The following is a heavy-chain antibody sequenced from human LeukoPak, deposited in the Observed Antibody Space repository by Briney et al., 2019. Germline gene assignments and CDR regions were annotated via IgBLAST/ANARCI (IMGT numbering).Heavy chain of an antibody. CDR1: GFTFSSYA. V-gene: IGHV3-23*01. D-gene: IGHD2-2*01. J-gene: IGHJ4*02. CDR3: ANGGRLAPGYCSSTSCRGDY. Sequence: GGSLRLSCAASGFTFSSYAMSWVRQAPGKGLEWVSAISGSGGSTYYADSVKGRFTISRDNSKNTLYLQMNSLRAEDTAVYYCANGGRLAPGYCSSTSCRGDYWGQGTLVTVSS. CDR2: ISGSGGST.